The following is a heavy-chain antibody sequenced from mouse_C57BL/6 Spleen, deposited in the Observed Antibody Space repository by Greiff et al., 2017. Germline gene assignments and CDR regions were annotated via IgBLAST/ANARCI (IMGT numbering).Heavy chain of an antibody. J-gene: IGHJ4*01. Sequence: QVQLQQSGAELVKPGASVKLSCKASGYTFTSYWMHWVKQRPGQGLEWIGMIHPNSGSTNYNDKFKGKATLTVDKSSSTAYMQLSSLTSEDSAVYDCARDTTVSLDYWGQGTTVTVSS. CDR2: IHPNSGST. CDR1: GYTFTSYW. V-gene: IGHV1-64*01. CDR3: ARDTTVSLDY. D-gene: IGHD1-1*01.